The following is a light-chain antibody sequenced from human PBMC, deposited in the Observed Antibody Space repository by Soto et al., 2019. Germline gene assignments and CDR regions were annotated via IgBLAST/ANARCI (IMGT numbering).Light chain of an antibody. CDR1: TSDIGAYNY. CDR3: SSYTTINTVVL. Sequence: QSALTQPASVSGFPGQSITISCTGTTSDIGAYNYVSWYQHHPGKAPKLLIYDVTDRPSGVSDRFSGFKSGNTASLTISGLQAEDEADYFCSSYTTINTVVLFGGGTKLTVL. J-gene: IGLJ2*01. V-gene: IGLV2-14*03. CDR2: DVT.